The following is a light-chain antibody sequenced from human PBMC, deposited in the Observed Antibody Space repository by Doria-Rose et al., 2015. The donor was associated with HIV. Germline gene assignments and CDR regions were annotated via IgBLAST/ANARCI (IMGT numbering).Light chain of an antibody. Sequence: LTQSPGTLSLSPGERATLSCRASQRVRSSHLAWYQQKPGQAPRLLIYDASTWATGIPDRFSGSGSGTDFTLTISRLEPEDVAVYYCQQYGTSRGTFGQGTRLEIK. J-gene: IGKJ5*01. V-gene: IGKV3-20*01. CDR3: QQYGTSRGT. CDR2: DAS. CDR1: QRVRSSH.